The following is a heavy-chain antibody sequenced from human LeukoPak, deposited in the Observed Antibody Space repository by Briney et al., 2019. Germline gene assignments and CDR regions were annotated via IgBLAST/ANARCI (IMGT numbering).Heavy chain of an antibody. D-gene: IGHD4-11*01. J-gene: IGHJ6*02. CDR2: IYYSGST. CDR3: ATDYSNFYGMDV. Sequence: KTSETLSLTCTVSGGSISSYYWSWIRQPPGKGLEWIGYIYYSGSTNYNPSLESRVTISVDSSKDQFSLRLSSVTAADTAVYYCATDYSNFYGMDVWGQGTTVTVSS. CDR1: GGSISSYY. V-gene: IGHV4-59*01.